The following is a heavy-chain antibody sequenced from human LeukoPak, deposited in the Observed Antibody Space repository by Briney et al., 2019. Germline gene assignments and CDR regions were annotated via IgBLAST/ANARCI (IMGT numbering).Heavy chain of an antibody. V-gene: IGHV4-34*01. CDR1: GGSFSGYY. D-gene: IGHD5-12*01. J-gene: IGHJ5*02. CDR2: INHSGST. Sequence: SETLSLTCAVYGGSFSGYYWSWIRQPPGKGLEWIGEINHSGSTNYNPSLKSRATISVDTSKNQFSLKLSSVTAADTAVHYCARNFLRRNWDWLDPWGQGTLVTVSS. CDR3: ARNFLRRNWDWLDP.